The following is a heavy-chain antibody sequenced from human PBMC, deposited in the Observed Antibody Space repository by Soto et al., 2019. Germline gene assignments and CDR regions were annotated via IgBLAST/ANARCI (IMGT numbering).Heavy chain of an antibody. J-gene: IGHJ6*02. CDR1: AGSVRSYY. CDR2: IYYRGST. CDR3: ARENNGMDV. Sequence: SEPLSLTCTVSAGSVRSYYWSWIRQPPGKGLEWIGYIYYRGSTNYNPSLKSRVTISIDTSKNQISLKLTSVTAADTAVYYCARENNGMDVWGQGTTVTVSS. V-gene: IGHV4-59*02.